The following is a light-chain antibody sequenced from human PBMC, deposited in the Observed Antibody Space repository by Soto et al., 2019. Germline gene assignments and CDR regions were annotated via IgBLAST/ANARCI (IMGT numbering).Light chain of an antibody. CDR3: QKYGSSPRT. J-gene: IGKJ2*01. V-gene: IGKV3-20*01. Sequence: EIVLTQSPGTLSLSPGERATLSCRASQSVTSSYLAWYQQKPGQAPRLLIYGASSRATGIPDRFSGSGSGTDFTLTINSLKPEDFAVYYCQKYGSSPRTFVQGTKLEIK. CDR1: QSVTSSY. CDR2: GAS.